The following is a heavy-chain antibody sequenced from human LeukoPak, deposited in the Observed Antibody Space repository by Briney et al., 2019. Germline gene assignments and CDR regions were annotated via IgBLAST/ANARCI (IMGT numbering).Heavy chain of an antibody. CDR2: IYPADSDI. D-gene: IGHD6-13*01. Sequence: GESLKISCKASGYSFTNYWIGWVRQMPGKGLEWMGIIYPADSDIRYSPSFQGQVTISADKSISTAYLQWSSLKASDTAMYYCARAKGTGYSSSWYADYWGQGTLVTVSS. CDR3: ARAKGTGYSSSWYADY. J-gene: IGHJ4*02. V-gene: IGHV5-51*01. CDR1: GYSFTNYW.